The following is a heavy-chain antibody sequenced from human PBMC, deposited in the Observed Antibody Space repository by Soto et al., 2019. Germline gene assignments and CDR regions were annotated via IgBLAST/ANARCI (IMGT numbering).Heavy chain of an antibody. Sequence: QVQLVQSGAEVKKPGSSVKVSCKASGGTFSSYAISWVRQAPGQGLEWMGGIIPIFGTANYAQKFQGRVTITADESTSTAYMDLSSLRSEDTAVYYCARDVVVVVAATPWFDPWGQGTLVTVSS. D-gene: IGHD2-15*01. CDR1: GGTFSSYA. CDR3: ARDVVVVVAATPWFDP. CDR2: IIPIFGTA. V-gene: IGHV1-69*12. J-gene: IGHJ5*02.